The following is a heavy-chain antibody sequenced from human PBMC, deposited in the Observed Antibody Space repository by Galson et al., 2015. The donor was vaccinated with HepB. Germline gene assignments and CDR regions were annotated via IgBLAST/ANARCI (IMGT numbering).Heavy chain of an antibody. CDR3: ANGVSDWGDGYGLDV. CDR2: ISGSGDRT. Sequence: SLRLSCAASGFTFSINAMGWVRQAPGKGLEWVSSISGSGDRTYYADSVGGRFTISRDNSKNTLYLQMNSLRVEDTAIYFCANGVSDWGDGYGLDVWGQGTTVTVSS. V-gene: IGHV3-23*01. CDR1: GFTFSINA. J-gene: IGHJ6*02. D-gene: IGHD3/OR15-3a*01.